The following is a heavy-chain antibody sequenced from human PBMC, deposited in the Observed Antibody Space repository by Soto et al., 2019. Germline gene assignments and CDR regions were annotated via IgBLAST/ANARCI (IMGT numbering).Heavy chain of an antibody. CDR1: GFTFGSHA. V-gene: IGHV3-23*01. J-gene: IGHJ4*02. CDR3: AKEPYYAFWSAYYYFDY. CDR2: ISGSGGSA. D-gene: IGHD3-3*01. Sequence: EVQLLESGGGLVQPGGSLRLSCAASGFTFGSHAMIWVRQTPGKGLEWVSAISGSGGSAYYADSVKGRFTISRDNSINTLYLQMNSLRAEDTALYYCAKEPYYAFWSAYYYFDYWGQGTLVTVSS.